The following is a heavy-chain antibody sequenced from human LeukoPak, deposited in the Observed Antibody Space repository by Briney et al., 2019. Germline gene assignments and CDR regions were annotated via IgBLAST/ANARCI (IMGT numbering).Heavy chain of an antibody. CDR1: GGTFSSYA. CDR2: IIPIFGTA. CDR3: ARAGVEYCSGGSCYSPYYYYYYMDV. V-gene: IGHV1-69*13. D-gene: IGHD2-15*01. Sequence: ASVKVSCKASGGTFSSYAISWVRQAPGQGLEWMGGIIPIFGTANYAQKFQGRVTITADESTSTAYMELSSLRSEDTAVYYCARAGVEYCSGGSCYSPYYYYYYMDVWGKGTTVTVSS. J-gene: IGHJ6*03.